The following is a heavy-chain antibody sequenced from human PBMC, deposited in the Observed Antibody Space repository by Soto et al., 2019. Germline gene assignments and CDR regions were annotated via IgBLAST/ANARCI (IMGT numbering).Heavy chain of an antibody. D-gene: IGHD2-2*02. V-gene: IGHV1-18*01. CDR3: ARVHCSSTSCYRWGAFDY. CDR1: GYTFTSYG. Sequence: ASVKVSCKASGYTFTSYGISWVRQAPGQGLEWMGWISAYNGNTNYAQKLQGRVTMTTDTSTSTAYMELRSLRSDDTAVYYCARVHCSSTSCYRWGAFDYWGQGTLVTVSS. CDR2: ISAYNGNT. J-gene: IGHJ4*02.